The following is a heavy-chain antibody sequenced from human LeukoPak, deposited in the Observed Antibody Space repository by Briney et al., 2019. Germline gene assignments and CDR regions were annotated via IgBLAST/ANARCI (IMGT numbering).Heavy chain of an antibody. CDR2: IIPISGAP. D-gene: IGHD4-17*01. Sequence: SVKVSCKTSGDTFNSYGISWVRQAPGQGLEWMGGIIPISGAPEYAQKFQGRVTIITDESTSTAYMELSSLRSEDTAVYYCARGLMTTVTTGGLSAFDIWGQGTMVTVSS. CDR1: GDTFNSYG. CDR3: ARGLMTTVTTGGLSAFDI. J-gene: IGHJ3*02. V-gene: IGHV1-69*05.